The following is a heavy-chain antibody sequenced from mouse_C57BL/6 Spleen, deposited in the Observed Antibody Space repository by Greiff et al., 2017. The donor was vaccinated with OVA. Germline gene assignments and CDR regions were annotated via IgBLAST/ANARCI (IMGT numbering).Heavy chain of an antibody. D-gene: IGHD3-2*02. CDR1: GYTFTSYW. CDR3: VLSWRERYFDV. V-gene: IGHV1-74*01. J-gene: IGHJ1*03. CDR2: IHPSDSDT. Sequence: QVHVKQPGAELVKPGASVKVSCKASGYTFTSYWMHWVKQRPGQGLEWIGRIHPSDSDTNYNQKFKGKATLTVDKSSSTAYMQLSSLTSEDSAVNDWVLSWRERYFDVWGTGTTVTVSS.